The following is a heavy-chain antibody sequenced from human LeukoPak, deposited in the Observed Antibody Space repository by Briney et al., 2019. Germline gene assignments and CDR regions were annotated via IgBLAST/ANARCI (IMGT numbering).Heavy chain of an antibody. CDR1: GFTFSSYW. V-gene: IGHV3-74*01. CDR2: INSDGRTT. D-gene: IGHD3-10*01. Sequence: GGSLRLSCAASGFTFSSYWMHWVRQAPGKGLVWVSRINSDGRTTSYADSVKGRFTISRDNVKNSLYLQMNSLRDGDTAVYYCARYFGDPQGMDVWGQGTTVTVSS. J-gene: IGHJ6*02. CDR3: ARYFGDPQGMDV.